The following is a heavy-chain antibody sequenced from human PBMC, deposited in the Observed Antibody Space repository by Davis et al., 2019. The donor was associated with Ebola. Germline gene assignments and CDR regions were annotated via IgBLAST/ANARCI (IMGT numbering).Heavy chain of an antibody. CDR1: GGSISSSSSY. Sequence: SETLSLTCTVSGGSISSSSSYWGWIRQPPGKGLEWIGNIFYSGSTYYNPSLKSRVTISVDTSKNQFSVKVTSVTAADTAVYYCARGHTYGSMVYGLDVWGQGTTVTVSS. CDR3: ARGHTYGSMVYGLDV. D-gene: IGHD3-10*01. V-gene: IGHV4-39*01. J-gene: IGHJ6*02. CDR2: IFYSGST.